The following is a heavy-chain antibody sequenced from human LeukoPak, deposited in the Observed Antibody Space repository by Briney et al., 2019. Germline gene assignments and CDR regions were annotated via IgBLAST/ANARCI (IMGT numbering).Heavy chain of an antibody. CDR3: TTSGNYFGDY. Sequence: PGGSLRLSCAASGFTFSTYAMSSVRQAPGAGLDWVSSITDSGGSTYYADSVKGRFTISRDNSKNTLYLQMNSLRAEDTAVYYCTTSGNYFGDYWGQGTPVTVSS. V-gene: IGHV3-23*01. CDR2: ITDSGGST. D-gene: IGHD1-26*01. J-gene: IGHJ4*02. CDR1: GFTFSTYA.